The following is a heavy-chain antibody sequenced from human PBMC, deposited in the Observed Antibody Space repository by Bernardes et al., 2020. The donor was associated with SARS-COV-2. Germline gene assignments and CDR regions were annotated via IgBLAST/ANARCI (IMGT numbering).Heavy chain of an antibody. CDR3: VRGPSDGGHGRFEY. CDR2: ISTDGRTT. D-gene: IGHD5-12*01. CDR1: GFTFHSYW. J-gene: IGHJ4*02. V-gene: IGHV3-74*03. Sequence: GGSLILSCTASGFTFHSYWMHWVRQAPGKGLVWVSRISTDGRTTTYADSVKGRFTISRDNARNTVYLQMNSLRAEDTAMYFCVRGPSDGGHGRFEYWGQGTLGTVSS.